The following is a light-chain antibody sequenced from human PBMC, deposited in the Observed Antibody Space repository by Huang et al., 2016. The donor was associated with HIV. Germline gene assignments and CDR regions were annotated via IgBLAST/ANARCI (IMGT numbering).Light chain of an antibody. CDR2: CAS. CDR3: QQGET. V-gene: IGKV3-15*01. Sequence: EIMLTQSPATLSVSPGARATPSCRASHRISTNLAWYQQKPGLAPRLLIYCASTRATGIPAMFSGSGSGTEFTLTISSLQSEDFAVYYCQQGETFGQGTKLEIK. J-gene: IGKJ2*01. CDR1: HRISTN.